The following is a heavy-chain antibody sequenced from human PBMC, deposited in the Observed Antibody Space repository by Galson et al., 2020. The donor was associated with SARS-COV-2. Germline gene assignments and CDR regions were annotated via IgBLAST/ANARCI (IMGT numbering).Heavy chain of an antibody. V-gene: IGHV5-51*01. Sequence: GESLKISCKGSGYSFTSYWIGWVRQMPGKGLEWMGIIYPGDSDTRYSPSFQGQVTISADKSISTAYLQWSSLKASDTAMYYCGTYCSRTSCHSLLDAFDIWGQGTMVTVSS. D-gene: IGHD2-2*01. CDR1: GYSFTSYW. J-gene: IGHJ3*02. CDR3: GTYCSRTSCHSLLDAFDI. CDR2: IYPGDSDT.